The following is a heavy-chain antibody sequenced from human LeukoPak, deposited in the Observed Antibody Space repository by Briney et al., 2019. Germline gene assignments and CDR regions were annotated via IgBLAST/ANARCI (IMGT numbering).Heavy chain of an antibody. CDR1: GGSISSGGYY. Sequence: PSQTLSLTRTVSGGSISSGGYYWSWIRQHPGKGLEWIGYIYYSGSTYYNPSLKSRVTISVDTSKNQFSLKLSSVTAADTAVYYCALYCSSTSCRRGAFDYWGQGTLVTVSS. D-gene: IGHD2-2*01. V-gene: IGHV4-31*03. J-gene: IGHJ4*02. CDR3: ALYCSSTSCRRGAFDY. CDR2: IYYSGST.